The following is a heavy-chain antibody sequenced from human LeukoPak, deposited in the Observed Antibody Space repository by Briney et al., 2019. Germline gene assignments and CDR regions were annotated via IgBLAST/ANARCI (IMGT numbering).Heavy chain of an antibody. CDR2: IYYSGST. CDR1: GGSISSYY. Sequence: SETLSLTCTVSGGSISSYYWSWIRQPPGKGLEWIGYIYYSGSTNYNPSLKSRVTIPVDTSKNQFSLKLSSVTAADTAVYYCARIIDTVTTGVYYYYMDVWGKGTTVTVSS. J-gene: IGHJ6*03. D-gene: IGHD4-17*01. CDR3: ARIIDTVTTGVYYYYMDV. V-gene: IGHV4-59*08.